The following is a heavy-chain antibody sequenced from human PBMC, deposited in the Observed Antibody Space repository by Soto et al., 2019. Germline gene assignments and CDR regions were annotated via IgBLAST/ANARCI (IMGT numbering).Heavy chain of an antibody. J-gene: IGHJ4*02. CDR2: IHQSGIT. Sequence: PSETLSLTCTVSGGSITSNWWSWVRQPPGKGLEWIGYIHQSGITNYNPSLKSRVTISVDTSKNQFSLKLSSVTAADTAVYYCARRGSGYDDFDYWGQGTLVTVPQ. CDR1: GGSITSNW. V-gene: IGHV4-59*08. D-gene: IGHD5-12*01. CDR3: ARRGSGYDDFDY.